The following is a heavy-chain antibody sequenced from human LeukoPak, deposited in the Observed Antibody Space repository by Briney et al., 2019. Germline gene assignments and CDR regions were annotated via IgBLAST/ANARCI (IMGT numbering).Heavy chain of an antibody. CDR2: ISSSGTTI. CDR3: ARGGQTGQFLAFDI. J-gene: IGHJ3*02. D-gene: IGHD1-1*01. V-gene: IGHV3-11*01. Sequence: PGGSLRLSCAVSGFTFSDYYMNWIRQAPGKGLEWLSYISSSGTTIYYADSVKGRFTISRDNAKNSLYLQMNSLRVEDTAVYYCARGGQTGQFLAFDIWGQGTTVTVSS. CDR1: GFTFSDYY.